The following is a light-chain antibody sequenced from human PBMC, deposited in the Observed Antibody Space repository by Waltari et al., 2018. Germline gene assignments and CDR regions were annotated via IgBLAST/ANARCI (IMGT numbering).Light chain of an antibody. J-gene: IGKJ5*01. CDR3: HQTSSLPIT. V-gene: IGKV6-21*02. Sequence: CRASQSIVSSLHWYQQKPDQSPKLLIKYSSQSISGVPSRFSGSGSGTDFTLTINSLEAEDAATYFCHQTSSLPITFGQGTRLEI. CDR1: QSIVSS. CDR2: YSS.